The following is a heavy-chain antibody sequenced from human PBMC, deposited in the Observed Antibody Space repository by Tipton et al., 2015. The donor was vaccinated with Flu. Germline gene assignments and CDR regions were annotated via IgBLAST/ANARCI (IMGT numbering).Heavy chain of an antibody. J-gene: IGHJ4*02. Sequence: TLSLTCTISGGSISSGDYYWSWIRQSPGKGLEWLGYIYRSGNTYYNPSLNSRITISVDASKNQFSLKLSSVTAADTAVYYCARDTNYYDNGIDNWGQGTLVTVSS. CDR3: ARDTNYYDNGIDN. D-gene: IGHD3-22*01. CDR2: IYRSGNT. V-gene: IGHV4-30-4*01. CDR1: GGSISSGDYY.